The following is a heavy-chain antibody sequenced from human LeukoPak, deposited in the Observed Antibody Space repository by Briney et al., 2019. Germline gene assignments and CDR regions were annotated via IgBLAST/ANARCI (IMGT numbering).Heavy chain of an antibody. CDR1: GFVFRNYF. J-gene: IGHJ4*02. Sequence: PGGSLRLSCAASGFVFRNYFMSWVRQAPGKGLEWVASIKNDGSEIYYVDSVRGRYTISRDNTKNSLHLQMSSLRAEDTAVYYCARDRGWRTSGYYLYYFEYWGQGTLVTFSS. CDR3: ARDRGWRTSGYYLYYFEY. D-gene: IGHD3-3*01. CDR2: IKNDGSEI. V-gene: IGHV3-7*01.